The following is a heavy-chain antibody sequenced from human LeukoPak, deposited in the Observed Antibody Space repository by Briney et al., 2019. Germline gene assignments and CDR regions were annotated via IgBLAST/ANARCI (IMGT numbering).Heavy chain of an antibody. CDR1: GYTFTSYD. J-gene: IGHJ3*02. V-gene: IGHV1-69*05. CDR2: IIPIFGTA. CDR3: ARDFHPRITMIGYPGAFDI. Sequence: GASVKVSCKASGYTFTSYDINWVRQAPGQGLEWMGRIIPIFGTANYAQKFQGRVTITTDESTSTAYMELSSLRSEDTAVYYCARDFHPRITMIGYPGAFDIWGQGTMVTVSS. D-gene: IGHD3-22*01.